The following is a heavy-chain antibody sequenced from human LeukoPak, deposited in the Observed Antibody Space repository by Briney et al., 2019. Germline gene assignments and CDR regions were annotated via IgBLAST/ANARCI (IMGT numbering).Heavy chain of an antibody. V-gene: IGHV4-34*01. Sequence: PSETLSLTCAVYGGSFSGYYWSWIRQPPGKGLEWIGEINHSGSTNYNPSLKSRVTISVDMSKNQFSLNLNSVTAADTAVYYCGRITEWNDLDYWGQGTLVTVSS. J-gene: IGHJ4*02. D-gene: IGHD1-1*01. CDR2: INHSGST. CDR1: GGSFSGYY. CDR3: GRITEWNDLDY.